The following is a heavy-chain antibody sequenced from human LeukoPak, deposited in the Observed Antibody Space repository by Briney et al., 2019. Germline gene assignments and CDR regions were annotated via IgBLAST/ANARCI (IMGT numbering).Heavy chain of an antibody. D-gene: IGHD2-2*01. Sequence: SETLSLTCTVSGDSISSSSFYWGWIRQPPGKGLEYIGSISYTGDTYYNPSLESRVTLSVDTSKNQFSLKLTSVTAADTAVYYCALGNCPTTSCYPGVAFDIWGQGTMVTVSS. CDR3: ALGNCPTTSCYPGVAFDI. CDR2: ISYTGDT. V-gene: IGHV4-39*01. CDR1: GDSISSSSFY. J-gene: IGHJ3*02.